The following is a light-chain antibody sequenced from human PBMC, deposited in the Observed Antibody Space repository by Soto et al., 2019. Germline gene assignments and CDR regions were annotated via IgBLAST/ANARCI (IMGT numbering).Light chain of an antibody. V-gene: IGLV2-14*01. CDR2: EVS. J-gene: IGLJ1*01. Sequence: QSALTQPASASGSPGQSITISCTGTSSDVGGYNSVSWYQQHPGKAPKLMIYEVSNRPSGVSNRFSGSKSGNTASLTISGLQAEDEADYYCSSYTTSSTLLDVFGTGTKLTVL. CDR3: SSYTTSSTLLDV. CDR1: SSDVGGYNS.